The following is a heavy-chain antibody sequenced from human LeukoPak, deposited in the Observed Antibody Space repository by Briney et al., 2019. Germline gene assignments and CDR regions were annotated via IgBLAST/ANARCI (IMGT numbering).Heavy chain of an antibody. CDR2: INHSGST. V-gene: IGHV4-34*01. CDR1: AGSFSGYY. J-gene: IGHJ4*02. CDR3: AREGPSPFDY. Sequence: KTSETLSLTCAVYAGSFSGYYWSWIRQPPGKGLEWIGEINHSGSTNYNPSLKSRVTISVDTSKNQFSLKLSSVTAADTAVYYCAREGPSPFDYWGQGTLVTVSS.